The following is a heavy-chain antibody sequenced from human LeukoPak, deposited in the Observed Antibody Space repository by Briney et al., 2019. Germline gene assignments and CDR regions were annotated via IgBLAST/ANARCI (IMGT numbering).Heavy chain of an antibody. CDR2: IIPIFGTA. CDR1: GGTFSSYA. J-gene: IGHJ4*02. CDR3: AIEMATMVDY. Sequence: ASEKVSCKASGGTFSSYAISWVRQAPGQGLEWMGGIIPIFGTANYAQKFQGRVTITTDESTSTAYMELSSLRSEDTAVYYCAIEMATMVDYWGQGTLVTVSS. D-gene: IGHD5-24*01. V-gene: IGHV1-69*05.